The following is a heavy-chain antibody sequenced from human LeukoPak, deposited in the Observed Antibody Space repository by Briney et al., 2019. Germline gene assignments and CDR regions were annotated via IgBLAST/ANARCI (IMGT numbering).Heavy chain of an antibody. CDR3: AMTLGWFGELSFDY. CDR2: IYYSGST. J-gene: IGHJ4*02. Sequence: PSETLSLTCAVYGGSFSGYYWSWIRQPPGKGLEWIGSIYYSGSTYYNPSLKSRVTISVDTSKNQFSLKLSSVTAADTAVYYCAMTLGWFGELSFDYWGQGTLVTVSS. D-gene: IGHD3-10*01. CDR1: GGSFSGYY. V-gene: IGHV4-34*01.